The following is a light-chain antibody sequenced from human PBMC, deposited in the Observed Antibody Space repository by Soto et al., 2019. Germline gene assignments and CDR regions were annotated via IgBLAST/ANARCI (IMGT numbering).Light chain of an antibody. Sequence: LVPQTQPTLSLSPGGRASLSRPASQIVSGKYLAWYHQRPGQAPRVLIHSASSRATGIPDRFTGSGSGTDFTLTITRLEPEDFGVYYCQQYSSLPRTFGQGAK. J-gene: IGKJ1*01. V-gene: IGKV3-20*01. CDR2: SAS. CDR1: QIVSGKY. CDR3: QQYSSLPRT.